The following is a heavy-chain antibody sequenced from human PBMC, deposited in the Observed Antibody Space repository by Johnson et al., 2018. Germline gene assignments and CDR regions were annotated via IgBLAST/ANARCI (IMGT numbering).Heavy chain of an antibody. CDR1: GGSISFYY. V-gene: IGHV4-59*13. CDR2: IYTSGST. CDR3: AGGLYQLLSNAPYFDS. Sequence: QVQLQESGPGLVKPSETLSLTCSVSGGSISFYYWNWMRQSPGKGLEWIGNIYTSGSTIYNPSLKSRVTISVDTAKNQFSLKLSSVTAADTAVYYWAGGLYQLLSNAPYFDSWGQGTLVTVSS. D-gene: IGHD2-2*01. J-gene: IGHJ4*02.